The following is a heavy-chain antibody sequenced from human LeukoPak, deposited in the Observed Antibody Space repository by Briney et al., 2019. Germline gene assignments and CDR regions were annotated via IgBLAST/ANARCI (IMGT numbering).Heavy chain of an antibody. Sequence: SGGSLRLSCVASGFTFISYGMHWARQAPGKGLEWVAVIWYDGSNKYYADSVKGRFTISRDNSRNTLYLQMNSLRAEDTAVYYCARRWLQGQDYYGMDVWGQGTTVTVSS. CDR2: IWYDGSNK. CDR3: ARRWLQGQDYYGMDV. CDR1: GFTFISYG. J-gene: IGHJ6*02. D-gene: IGHD5-24*01. V-gene: IGHV3-33*01.